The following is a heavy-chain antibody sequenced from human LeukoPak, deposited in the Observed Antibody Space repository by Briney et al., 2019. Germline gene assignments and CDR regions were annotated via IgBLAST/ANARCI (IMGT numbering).Heavy chain of an antibody. Sequence: GGSLRLSCAASGFTFSSYGMHWVRQAPGKGLEWVAVIWYDGSNKYYADSVKGRFTISRDNSKNTLYLQMNSLRDEDTAVYYCARDPQYSGLPYYFDYWGQGTLVTVSS. CDR3: ARDPQYSGLPYYFDY. CDR1: GFTFSSYG. J-gene: IGHJ4*02. V-gene: IGHV3-33*01. CDR2: IWYDGSNK. D-gene: IGHD5-12*01.